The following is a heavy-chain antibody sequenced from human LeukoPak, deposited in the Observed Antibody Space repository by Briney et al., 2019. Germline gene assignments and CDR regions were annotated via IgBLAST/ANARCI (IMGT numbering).Heavy chain of an antibody. CDR3: ARIYSGQMTHIDY. Sequence: ASVKVSCKASGYTFTGYYMHWVRQAPGQGLEWMGWINPNSGGTNYAQKFQRRVTMTRDTSISTAYMELSRLRSDDTAVYYCARIYSGQMTHIDYWGQGTLVTVSS. D-gene: IGHD1-26*01. CDR1: GYTFTGYY. V-gene: IGHV1-2*02. J-gene: IGHJ4*02. CDR2: INPNSGGT.